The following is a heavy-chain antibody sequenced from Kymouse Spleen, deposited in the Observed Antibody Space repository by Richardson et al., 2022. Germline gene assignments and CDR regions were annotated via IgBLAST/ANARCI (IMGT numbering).Heavy chain of an antibody. Sequence: QVQLVQSGAEVKKPGASVKVSCKASGYTFTSYAMHWVRQAPGQRLEWMGWINAGNGNTKYSQKFQGRVTITRDTSASTAYMELSSLRSEDTAVYYCARCWNPPGDYGSGSYGDAFDIWGQGTMVTVSS. D-gene: IGHD3-10*01. CDR2: INAGNGNT. CDR1: GYTFTSYA. J-gene: IGHJ3*02. V-gene: IGHV1-3*01. CDR3: ARCWNPPGDYGSGSYGDAFDI.